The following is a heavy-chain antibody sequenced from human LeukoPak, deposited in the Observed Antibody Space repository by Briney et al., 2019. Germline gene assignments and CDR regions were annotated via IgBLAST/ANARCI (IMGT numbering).Heavy chain of an antibody. J-gene: IGHJ5*02. D-gene: IGHD3-3*01. CDR2: IYYSGST. Sequence: SETLSLTCTVSGGSISSGDCYWSWIRQPPGKGLEWIGYIYYSGSTYYNPSLKSRVTISVDTSKNQFSLKLSSVTAADTAVYYCARGRSDFWSGYFNWFDPWGQGTLVTVSS. V-gene: IGHV4-30-4*01. CDR1: GGSISSGDCY. CDR3: ARGRSDFWSGYFNWFDP.